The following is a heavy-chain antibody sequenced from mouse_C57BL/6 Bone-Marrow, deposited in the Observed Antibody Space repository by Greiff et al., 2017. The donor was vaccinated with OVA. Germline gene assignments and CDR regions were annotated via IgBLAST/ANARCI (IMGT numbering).Heavy chain of an antibody. CDR1: GFTFSSYA. V-gene: IGHV5-4*01. Sequence: EVKVVESGGGLVKPGGSLKLSCAASGFTFSSYAMSWVRQTPEKRLEWVATISDGGSYTYYPDNVKGRFTISRDNAKNNLYLQLSHLKSEDTAVYYCARDFYNGYVGWYFDVWGTGTTVTVSS. D-gene: IGHD2-2*01. J-gene: IGHJ1*03. CDR3: ARDFYNGYVGWYFDV. CDR2: ISDGGSYT.